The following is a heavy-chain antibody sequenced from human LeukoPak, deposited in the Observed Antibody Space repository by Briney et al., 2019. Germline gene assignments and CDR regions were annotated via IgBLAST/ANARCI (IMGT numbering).Heavy chain of an antibody. CDR1: GYTFTSYD. CDR3: ARAPIPIQLWLRLYYYYYMDV. D-gene: IGHD5-18*01. Sequence: ASVKVSCRASGYTFTSYDINWVRQAPGQGLEWMGWMNPNSGNTGYAQKFQGRVTMTRNTSISTAYMELSSLRSEDTAVYYCARAPIPIQLWLRLYYYYYMDVWGKGTTVTISS. V-gene: IGHV1-8*01. J-gene: IGHJ6*03. CDR2: MNPNSGNT.